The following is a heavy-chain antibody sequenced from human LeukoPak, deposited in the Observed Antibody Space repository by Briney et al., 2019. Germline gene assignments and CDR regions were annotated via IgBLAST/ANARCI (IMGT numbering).Heavy chain of an antibody. V-gene: IGHV1-69*01. CDR2: IIPICGTE. Sequence: AASVKVSCKASGGTFSSYAISWVRQAPGQGLEGMGGIIPICGTENYAQKFQGRVTITADESTSTAYMELSSLRSEDTAVYYCARARNEWLWKDNYYYYYMDVWGKGTTVTVSS. J-gene: IGHJ6*03. CDR3: ARARNEWLWKDNYYYYYMDV. D-gene: IGHD5-12*01. CDR1: GGTFSSYA.